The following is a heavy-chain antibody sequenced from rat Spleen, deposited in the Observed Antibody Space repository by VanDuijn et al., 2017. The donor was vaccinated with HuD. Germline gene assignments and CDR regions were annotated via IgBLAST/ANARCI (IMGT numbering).Heavy chain of an antibody. CDR2: INKDSYTI. V-gene: IGHV4-2*01. J-gene: IGHJ2*01. CDR3: VTERLGVEG. Sequence: EVKLVESGGGLVQPGRSLKLSCAASGFNFNDYWMGWVRQAPGKGLEWIGEINKDSYTINYAPPLRDKFTISRDNAQNTLFLQMSKVGSEDTAIYYWVTERLGVEGWGQGVMVTVSP. D-gene: IGHD4-3*01. CDR1: GFNFNDYW.